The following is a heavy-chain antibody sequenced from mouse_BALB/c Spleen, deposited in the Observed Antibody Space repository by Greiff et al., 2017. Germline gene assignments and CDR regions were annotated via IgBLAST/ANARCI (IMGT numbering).Heavy chain of an antibody. V-gene: IGHV1-9*01. CDR1: GYTFSSSG. Sequence: VQLQQSGAELMKPGASVKISCRATGYTFSSSGIGGVKRRPGHGLEWIGEILPGSGSTNYNEKFKGKATFTADTSSNTAYMQLSSLTSEDSAVYYCARRYDGYYSAWFAYWGQGTLVTVSA. CDR2: ILPGSGST. D-gene: IGHD2-3*01. CDR3: ARRYDGYYSAWFAY. J-gene: IGHJ3*01.